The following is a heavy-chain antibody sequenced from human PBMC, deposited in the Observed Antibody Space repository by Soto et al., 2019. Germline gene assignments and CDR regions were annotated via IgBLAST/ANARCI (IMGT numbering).Heavy chain of an antibody. CDR3: AKEGDYDFWSGKYYYYGMDV. J-gene: IGHJ6*02. D-gene: IGHD3-3*01. Sequence: QVQLVESGGGVVQPGRSLRLSCAASGFTFSSYGMHWVRQAPGKGLEWVAVISYDGSNKYYADSVKGRFTISRDNSKNTXYXXMNSLRAEDTAVYYCAKEGDYDFWSGKYYYYGMDVWGQGTTVTVSS. CDR1: GFTFSSYG. CDR2: ISYDGSNK. V-gene: IGHV3-30*18.